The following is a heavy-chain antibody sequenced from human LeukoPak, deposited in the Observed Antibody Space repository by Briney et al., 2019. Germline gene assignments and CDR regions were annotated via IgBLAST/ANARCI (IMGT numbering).Heavy chain of an antibody. J-gene: IGHJ4*02. CDR1: GFTFSSYA. D-gene: IGHD3-3*01. Sequence: PGGSLRLSCAASGFTFSSYAMSWVRQAPGKGLEWVSAISGSGGSTYYADSVKGRFTISRDNSKNTLYLQMNSLRAEDTAVYYCARDQGYYDFWSGPFDYWGQGTLVTVSS. V-gene: IGHV3-23*01. CDR3: ARDQGYYDFWSGPFDY. CDR2: ISGSGGST.